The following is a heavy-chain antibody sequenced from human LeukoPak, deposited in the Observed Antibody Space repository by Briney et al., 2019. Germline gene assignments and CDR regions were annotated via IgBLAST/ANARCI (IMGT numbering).Heavy chain of an antibody. CDR1: GFTFDDYG. CDR2: INRNGGST. D-gene: IGHD6-13*01. J-gene: IGHJ5*02. Sequence: GGSLRLSCEASGFTFDDYGMSWVRQPPGKGLEWVSGINRNGGSTDYADSVKGRFTISRDNAKNSLYLQMNSLRAEDTAVYFCARVVMYSGGWYLASWGQGTLVTVSS. CDR3: ARVVMYSGGWYLAS. V-gene: IGHV3-20*04.